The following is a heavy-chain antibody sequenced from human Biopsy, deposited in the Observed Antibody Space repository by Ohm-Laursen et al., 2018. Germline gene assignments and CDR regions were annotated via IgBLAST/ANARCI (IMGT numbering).Heavy chain of an antibody. Sequence: SLRLSCAASGFTFNNYAMSWVRQAPGKGLEWLSTISGSGATPYYADSVKGRFTISRDNSKNTLYLQLNSLRAEDTALYYCAKINPSSIYYYYGMDVWGQGTTVTVSS. CDR1: GFTFNNYA. CDR3: AKINPSSIYYYYGMDV. J-gene: IGHJ6*02. CDR2: ISGSGATP. V-gene: IGHV3-23*01.